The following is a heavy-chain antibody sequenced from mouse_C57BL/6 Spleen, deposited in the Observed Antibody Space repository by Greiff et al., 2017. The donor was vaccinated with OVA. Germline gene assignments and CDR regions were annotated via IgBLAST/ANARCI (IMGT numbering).Heavy chain of an antibody. Sequence: VQLQQSGPELVKPGASVKISCKASGYTFTDYYMNWVKQSHGKSLEWIGDINPNNGGTSYNQKFKGKATLTVDKSSSTAYMELRSLTSEDSAVYYCARLFITTAMDYWGKGTSVTVSS. J-gene: IGHJ4*01. CDR1: GYTFTDYY. CDR2: INPNNGGT. D-gene: IGHD1-1*01. V-gene: IGHV1-26*01. CDR3: ARLFITTAMDY.